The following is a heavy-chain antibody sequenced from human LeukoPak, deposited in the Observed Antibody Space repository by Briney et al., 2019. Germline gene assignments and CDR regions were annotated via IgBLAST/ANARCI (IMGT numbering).Heavy chain of an antibody. Sequence: EASVKVSCKASGYTFTSYGISWVRQAPGQGLEWMGWISAYNGNTNYAQKLQGRVTMTTDTSTSTAYMELRSLRSDDTAVYYCARDGRRMGIAVPGTFDSWGQGTLVAVSS. CDR2: ISAYNGNT. CDR3: ARDGRRMGIAVPGTFDS. D-gene: IGHD6-19*01. J-gene: IGHJ4*02. CDR1: GYTFTSYG. V-gene: IGHV1-18*01.